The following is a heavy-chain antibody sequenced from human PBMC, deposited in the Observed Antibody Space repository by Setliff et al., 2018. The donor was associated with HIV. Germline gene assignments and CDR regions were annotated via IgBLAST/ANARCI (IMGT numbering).Heavy chain of an antibody. V-gene: IGHV4-59*01. Sequence: SETLSLTCTVSGGSISSYYWSWIRQPPGKGLEWIGYIYYSGSTNYNPSLKSRVTISEDTSKNQFSLKLSSVTAADTAVYYCARGAELLWFGELHNIPYFDYWGQGTLVTAPQ. J-gene: IGHJ4*02. CDR2: IYYSGST. CDR1: GGSISSYY. D-gene: IGHD3-10*01. CDR3: ARGAELLWFGELHNIPYFDY.